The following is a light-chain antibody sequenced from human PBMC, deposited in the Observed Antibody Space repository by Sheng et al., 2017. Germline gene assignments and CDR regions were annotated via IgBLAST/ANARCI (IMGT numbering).Light chain of an antibody. V-gene: IGKV3-15*01. CDR2: GAS. J-gene: IGKJ4*01. CDR3: QQYHNWPPLT. CDR1: QSVSSN. Sequence: EIVLTQSPATLSLSPGERVTLSCRASQSVSSNLAWYQQKFGQAPRLLISGASTRATGIPARFSGSGSGTEFILTISSLQSEDFAVYYCQQYHNWPPLTFGGGTKVEIK.